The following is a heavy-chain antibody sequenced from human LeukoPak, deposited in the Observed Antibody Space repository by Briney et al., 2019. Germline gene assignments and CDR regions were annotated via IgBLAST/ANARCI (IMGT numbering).Heavy chain of an antibody. D-gene: IGHD4-17*01. J-gene: IGHJ4*02. CDR1: GGSISDYY. CDR2: INYSGNT. V-gene: IGHV4-59*01. CDR3: AREGRQDYVYFDY. Sequence: SETLSLTCTVSGGSISDYYWSWIRQPPGKGREWIGYINYSGNTNYNPPLKSRVTISVDTSKNQFSLRLTSVTAADTAVFYCAREGRQDYVYFDYWGQGSLVTVSS.